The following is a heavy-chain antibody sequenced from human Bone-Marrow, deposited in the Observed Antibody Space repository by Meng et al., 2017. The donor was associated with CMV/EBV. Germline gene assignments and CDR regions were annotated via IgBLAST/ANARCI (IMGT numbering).Heavy chain of an antibody. CDR1: GYSISSGYY. V-gene: IGHV4-38-2*02. D-gene: IGHD1-7*01. J-gene: IGHJ3*02. CDR3: ARAYNWNSYPFDS. CDR2: IYHSGST. Sequence: GSLRLSCTVSGYSISSGYYWGWIRQPPGKGLEWIGSIYHSGSTYYNPSLKSRVTISVDTSKNQFSLKLSSVTAADTAVYYCARAYNWNSYPFDSWGQGTMVTVSS.